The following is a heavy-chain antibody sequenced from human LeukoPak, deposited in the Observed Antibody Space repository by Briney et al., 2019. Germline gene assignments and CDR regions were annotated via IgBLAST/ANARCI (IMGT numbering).Heavy chain of an antibody. Sequence: PGGSLRLSCAASGFTFSAYWMTWVRQAPGKGLEWVANIKQDGSEKYYVDSVKGRFTISRDNAKNSLCLQMNSLGAEDTAVYYCARNQYLPFDIFDSWGRGTMVTVSS. D-gene: IGHD3-9*01. CDR1: GFTFSAYW. CDR3: ARNQYLPFDIFDS. V-gene: IGHV3-7*01. CDR2: IKQDGSEK. J-gene: IGHJ3*01.